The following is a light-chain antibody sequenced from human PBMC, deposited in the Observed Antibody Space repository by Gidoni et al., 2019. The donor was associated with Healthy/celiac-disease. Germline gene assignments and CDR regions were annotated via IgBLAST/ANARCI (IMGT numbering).Light chain of an antibody. CDR1: SGSIASNY. CDR2: EDN. CDR3: QSYDSNRNWV. V-gene: IGLV6-57*01. Sequence: NFMLTQPHSVSESPGKTVTISCTRRSGSIASNYVQWYQQRPGSSPTTVIYEDNQRPSGVPDRFSGSIDSSSNSASLTISGLKTEDEADYYCQSYDSNRNWVFGGGTKLTVL. J-gene: IGLJ3*02.